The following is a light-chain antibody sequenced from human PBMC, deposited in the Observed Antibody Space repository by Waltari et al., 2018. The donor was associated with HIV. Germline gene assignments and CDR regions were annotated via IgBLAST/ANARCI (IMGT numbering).Light chain of an antibody. CDR2: LAS. V-gene: IGKV2-28*01. J-gene: IGKJ2*01. Sequence: DTVMTQYPLSLHVTPGETASISCRSSPSLLHSNGHNYLEWYLQKPGQSPQLLIYLASNRASGVPDRFSGSGSDTDFTLNISRLNAEDVGVYCCMQPLQTPYTFGQGTRLEIK. CDR1: PSLLHSNGHNY. CDR3: MQPLQTPYT.